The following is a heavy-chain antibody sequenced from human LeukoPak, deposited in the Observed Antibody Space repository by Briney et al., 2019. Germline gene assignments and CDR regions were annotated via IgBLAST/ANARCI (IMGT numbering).Heavy chain of an antibody. D-gene: IGHD3-22*01. V-gene: IGHV4-31*03. Sequence: PSQTLSLTCTVSGGSISSGGYYWSWIRQHPGKGLEWIGYIYYSESTYYNPSLKSRVTISVDTSKNQFSLKLSSVTAADTAVYYCARGERAMIVVAPNWFDPWGQGTLVTVSS. CDR1: GGSISSGGYY. J-gene: IGHJ5*02. CDR3: ARGERAMIVVAPNWFDP. CDR2: IYYSEST.